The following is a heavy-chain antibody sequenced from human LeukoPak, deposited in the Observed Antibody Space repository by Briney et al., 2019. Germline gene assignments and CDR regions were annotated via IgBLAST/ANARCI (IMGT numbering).Heavy chain of an antibody. Sequence: SETLSLTCTVSGGSISSSSYYWGWIRQPPGKGLEWIGSIYYSGSTYYNPSLKSRVTISVDTSKSQFSLKLSSVTAADTAVYYCAREPYHMTHWFDPWGQGTLVTVSS. CDR2: IYYSGST. D-gene: IGHD1-14*01. J-gene: IGHJ5*02. V-gene: IGHV4-39*02. CDR3: AREPYHMTHWFDP. CDR1: GGSISSSSYY.